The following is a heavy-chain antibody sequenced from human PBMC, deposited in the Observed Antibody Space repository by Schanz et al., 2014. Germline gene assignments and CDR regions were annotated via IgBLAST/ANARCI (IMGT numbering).Heavy chain of an antibody. D-gene: IGHD4-17*01. Sequence: QVQLVQSGAEVKKPGASVKVSCKASGYTFTSDSMHWVRQAPGQGLEWMGMINPSGGSTTYAQKFQGRVTMTRDTSTSTAYMELSSLRSEDTAVYYCATLDYADSVSWGQGTLVTVSS. J-gene: IGHJ5*02. CDR1: GYTFTSDS. CDR2: INPSGGST. V-gene: IGHV1-46*01. CDR3: ATLDYADSVS.